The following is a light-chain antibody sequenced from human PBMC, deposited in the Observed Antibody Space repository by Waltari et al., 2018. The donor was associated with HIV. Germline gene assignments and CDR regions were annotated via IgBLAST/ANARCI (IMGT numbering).Light chain of an antibody. V-gene: IGLV2-23*02. CDR3: LTYVSDSGTWK. CDR1: TIDVGNYNL. J-gene: IGLJ3*02. CDR2: DVS. Sequence: QSPLTQPASVSGNPGQSVTITCTGTTIDVGNYNLASWYQQHPGKAPKLLIYDVSKRPSGVSSRFSGSKSGYWASLTISGLLTEDESYYYCLTYVSDSGTWKFGGGTYLTV.